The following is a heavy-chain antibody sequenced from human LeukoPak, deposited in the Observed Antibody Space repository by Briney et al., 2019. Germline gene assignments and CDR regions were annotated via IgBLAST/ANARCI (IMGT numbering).Heavy chain of an antibody. D-gene: IGHD6-13*01. V-gene: IGHV4-34*01. J-gene: IGHJ1*01. CDR3: ARGGGIAAARKAEYFQH. CDR1: GGSFSGCY. Sequence: SETLSLTCAVYGGSFSGCYWSWIRQPPGKGLEWIGEINHSGSTNYNPSLKSRVTISVDTSKNQFSLKLSSVTAADTAVYYCARGGGIAAARKAEYFQHWGQGTLVTVSS. CDR2: INHSGST.